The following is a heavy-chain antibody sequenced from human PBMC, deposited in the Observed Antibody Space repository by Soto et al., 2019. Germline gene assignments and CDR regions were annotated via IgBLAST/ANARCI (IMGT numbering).Heavy chain of an antibody. CDR2: IYNDGIT. V-gene: IGHV4-39*01. J-gene: IGHJ4*02. D-gene: IGHD2-8*02. Sequence: SETLSLTCTVSGDSISTSTYYWAWIRQPPGKGLEWIGTIYNDGITYYNPSLKSRVTISIDTSKNQFSLKLSSVTAADPAIYYCARHYCTGGPCYFDYWGQGTLVTVSS. CDR3: ARHYCTGGPCYFDY. CDR1: GDSISTSTYY.